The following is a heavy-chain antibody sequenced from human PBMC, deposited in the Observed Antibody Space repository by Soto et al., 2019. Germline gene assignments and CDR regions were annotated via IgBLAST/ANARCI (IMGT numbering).Heavy chain of an antibody. CDR2: IYYSGST. D-gene: IGHD3-16*02. CDR3: ARVIRNYFDY. CDR1: GGFISSGGYY. J-gene: IGHJ4*02. Sequence: SETLSLTCTVSGGFISSGGYYWSWIRQHPGKGLEWIGYIYYSGSTYYNPSLKSRVTISVDTSKNQFSLKLSSVTAADTAVYYCARVIRNYFDYWCKGTLVTVSS. V-gene: IGHV4-31*03.